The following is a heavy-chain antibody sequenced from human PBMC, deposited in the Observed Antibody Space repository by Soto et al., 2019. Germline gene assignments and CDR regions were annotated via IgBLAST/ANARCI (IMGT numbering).Heavy chain of an antibody. CDR2: IYYSGST. Sequence: SETLSLTCTVSGGSISSYYWSWIRQPPGKGLEWIGYIYYSGSTNYNPSLKSRVTISVDTSKNQFSLKLSSVTAADTAVYYCARHGAAAAVIDYWGQGTLVTVSS. J-gene: IGHJ4*02. CDR1: GGSISSYY. D-gene: IGHD6-13*01. CDR3: ARHGAAAAVIDY. V-gene: IGHV4-59*08.